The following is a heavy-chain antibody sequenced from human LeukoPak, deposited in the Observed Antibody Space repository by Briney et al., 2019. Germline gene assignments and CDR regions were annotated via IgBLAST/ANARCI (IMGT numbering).Heavy chain of an antibody. V-gene: IGHV4-59*03. D-gene: IGHD3/OR15-3a*01. CDR2: IYYRGDI. J-gene: IGHJ4*02. CDR3: ATNKDWAEAD. Sequence: SETLSFTCSVSDGSIRTYYWSWIRQSPGQGLEWTGNIYYRGDINYNPSLKSRVIISIDTSKNQFSLKVTSLTAADTAVYYCATNKDWAEADWGQGTLVIVSS. CDR1: DGSIRTYY.